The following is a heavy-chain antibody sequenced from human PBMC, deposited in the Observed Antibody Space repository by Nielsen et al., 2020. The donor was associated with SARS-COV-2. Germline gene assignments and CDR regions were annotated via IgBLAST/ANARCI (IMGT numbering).Heavy chain of an antibody. V-gene: IGHV3-21*01. CDR1: GFTFSSYS. Sequence: LSLTCAASGFTFSSYSMNWVRQAPGKGLEWVSSISSSSSYIYYADSVKGRFTISRDNAKNPLYLQMNSLRAEDTAVYYCARERVVDWYFDLWGRGTLVTVSS. D-gene: IGHD6-6*01. CDR3: ARERVVDWYFDL. J-gene: IGHJ2*01. CDR2: ISSSSSYI.